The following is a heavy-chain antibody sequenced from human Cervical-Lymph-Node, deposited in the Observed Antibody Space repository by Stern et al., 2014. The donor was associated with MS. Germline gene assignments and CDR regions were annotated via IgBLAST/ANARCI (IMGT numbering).Heavy chain of an antibody. CDR2: IIPILCLA. Sequence: VQLVQSGAEVKKPGSSVKVSCKASGGTFSSYTISWVRQAPGQGLEWMGMIIPILCLAKYAQKFQGRVTITADKSTSTAYMELSSLRSEDTAVYYCARERTVSYYYGMDVWGQGTTVTVSS. D-gene: IGHD4-17*01. CDR1: GGTFSSYT. CDR3: ARERTVSYYYGMDV. V-gene: IGHV1-69*09. J-gene: IGHJ6*02.